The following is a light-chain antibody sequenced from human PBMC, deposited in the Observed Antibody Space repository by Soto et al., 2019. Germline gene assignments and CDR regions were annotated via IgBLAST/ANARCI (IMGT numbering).Light chain of an antibody. CDR2: AAS. Sequence: DIQMTQSPSSLSASVGDRVTITCRASQSISSYLNWYQQKPGKAPKLLIYAASSLQSGVPSRFSGSGSGTDFTLTISSLQPEDFATYYCQLSYSTPRTFGQGPKVEIK. CDR1: QSISSY. J-gene: IGKJ1*01. V-gene: IGKV1-39*01. CDR3: QLSYSTPRT.